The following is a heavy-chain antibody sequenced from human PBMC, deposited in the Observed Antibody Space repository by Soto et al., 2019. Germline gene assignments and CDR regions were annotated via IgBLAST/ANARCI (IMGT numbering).Heavy chain of an antibody. CDR2: IDPSDSYT. CDR1: GYSFTSYW. Sequence: PWESLTSSCRGSGYSFTSYWISWVRQMPGKGLEWMGRIDPSDSYTNYSPSFQGHVTISADKSISTAYLQWSSLKAPDTAMYYCATLGKSGRLIHCYYYHGMHIWGQGT. D-gene: IGHD2-15*01. CDR3: ATLGKSGRLIHCYYYHGMHI. J-gene: IGHJ6*02. V-gene: IGHV5-10-1*01.